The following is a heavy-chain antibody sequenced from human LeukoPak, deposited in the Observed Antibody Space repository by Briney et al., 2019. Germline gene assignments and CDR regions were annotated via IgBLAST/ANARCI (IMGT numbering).Heavy chain of an antibody. CDR3: ARHKYSSGWPPEGAFDI. CDR1: DGSISTYY. J-gene: IGHJ3*02. V-gene: IGHV4-59*04. Sequence: SETLSLTCTVSDGSISTYYWNWIRQPPGKGLEWIGYVYYSGSTYYNPSLKSRVTISVDTSKNQFSLKLSSVTAADTAVYYCARHKYSSGWPPEGAFDIWGQGTMVTVSS. D-gene: IGHD6-19*01. CDR2: VYYSGST.